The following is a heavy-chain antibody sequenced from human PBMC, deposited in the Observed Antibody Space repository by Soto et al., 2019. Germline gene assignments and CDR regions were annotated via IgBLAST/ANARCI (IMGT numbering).Heavy chain of an antibody. D-gene: IGHD6-6*01. J-gene: IGHJ5*02. CDR2: IIPILGIA. Sequence: QVQLVQSGAEVKKPGSSVKVSCKASGGTFSSYTISWVRQAPGQGLEWMGRIIPILGIANYAQKFQGRVTITADKYTSTAYMELSSLRSEDTAVYYCAGDLGSSSSRWFDPWGQGTLVTVSS. CDR3: AGDLGSSSSRWFDP. V-gene: IGHV1-69*08. CDR1: GGTFSSYT.